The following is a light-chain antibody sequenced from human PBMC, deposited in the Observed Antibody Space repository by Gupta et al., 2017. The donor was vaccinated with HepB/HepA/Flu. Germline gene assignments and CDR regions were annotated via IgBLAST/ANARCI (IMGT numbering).Light chain of an antibody. Sequence: QSALTQPASVSGSPGQSITISCTGPSSDVGGYNYVSWYQQHPGKAPKLMIYDVSNRPSGVSNRFSGSKSGNTASLTISGLQAEDEADYYCSSYTSSSTLVVFGGGTKRTVL. CDR1: SSDVGGYNY. CDR2: DVS. CDR3: SSYTSSSTLVV. V-gene: IGLV2-14*01. J-gene: IGLJ2*01.